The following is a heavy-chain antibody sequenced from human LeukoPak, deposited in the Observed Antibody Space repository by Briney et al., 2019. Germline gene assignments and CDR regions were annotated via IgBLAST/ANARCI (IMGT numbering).Heavy chain of an antibody. Sequence: SSETLSLTCNVSGGSINTANYYWTWIRQPPGKGLEWIGYISYSGTPYYNPSLNSRVTISLDTSKNQFSLILNSVTAADTAMYYCARGRYGDFEDYWGQGTLVTVSS. J-gene: IGHJ4*02. CDR1: GGSINTANYY. CDR3: ARGRYGDFEDY. CDR2: ISYSGTP. D-gene: IGHD4-17*01. V-gene: IGHV4-30-4*08.